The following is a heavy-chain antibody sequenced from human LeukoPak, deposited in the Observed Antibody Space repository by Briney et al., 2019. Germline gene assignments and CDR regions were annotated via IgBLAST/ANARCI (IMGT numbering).Heavy chain of an antibody. CDR1: GFTFSSYS. J-gene: IGHJ4*02. Sequence: GGSLRLSCAGSGFTFSSYSMNWVRHAPGKGLEWVAFIQYDGKNECYADSVKGRFTISKDNSKNTLYLQMNSLRAEDTAVYYCAKDLMSGYFYWGQGTLVTVSS. D-gene: IGHD5-12*01. CDR3: AKDLMSGYFY. CDR2: IQYDGKNE. V-gene: IGHV3-30*02.